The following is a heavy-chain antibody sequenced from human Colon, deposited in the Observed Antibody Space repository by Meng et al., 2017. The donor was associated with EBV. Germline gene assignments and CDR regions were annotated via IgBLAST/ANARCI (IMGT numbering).Heavy chain of an antibody. CDR1: GGSISTMDW. CDR2: MYRWGGT. J-gene: IGHJ4*02. D-gene: IGHD2-2*01. CDR3: ARVRVIPAAVGFDY. Sequence: PSGPLSITCAVSGGSISTMDWCSWVRQCPRKGPEWIGEMYRWGGTNYNPYFKRRVTISVYTSNNHFSLKLSYVSTADTAVYYGARVRVIPAAVGFDYWGQGTLVTVSS. V-gene: IGHV4-4*02.